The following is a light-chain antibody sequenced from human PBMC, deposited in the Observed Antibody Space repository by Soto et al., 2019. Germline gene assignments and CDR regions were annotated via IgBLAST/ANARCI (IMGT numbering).Light chain of an antibody. Sequence: EIVLTQSPATLSVSPGERATLSCRASQSVSSSYLAWYQQKPGQAPRLLIYGASSRATGIPARFSGSGSGTDFTLTISSLEPEDFAVYYCQQYDSSPRTFGQGTKVDIK. CDR3: QQYDSSPRT. J-gene: IGKJ1*01. V-gene: IGKV3-20*01. CDR2: GAS. CDR1: QSVSSSY.